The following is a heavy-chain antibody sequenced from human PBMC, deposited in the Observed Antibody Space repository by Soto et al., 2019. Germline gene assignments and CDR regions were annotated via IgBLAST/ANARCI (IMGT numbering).Heavy chain of an antibody. CDR2: ISGSGGST. CDR1: GFTFSSYA. Sequence: GGSLRLSCAASGFTFSSYAMSWVRQAPGKGLEWVSAISGSGGSTYYADSVKGRFTISRDNSKNTLYLQMNSLRAEDTAVYYCAKGGWECSSTSCYPGWFDPWGQGTLVTVSS. D-gene: IGHD2-2*01. CDR3: AKGGWECSSTSCYPGWFDP. J-gene: IGHJ5*02. V-gene: IGHV3-23*01.